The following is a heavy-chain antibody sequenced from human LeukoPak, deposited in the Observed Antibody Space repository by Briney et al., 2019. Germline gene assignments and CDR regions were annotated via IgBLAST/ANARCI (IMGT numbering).Heavy chain of an antibody. J-gene: IGHJ6*02. V-gene: IGHV3-64*01. CDR1: GFTFSSYA. Sequence: PGGSLRLSCAASGFTFSSYAMHWVRQAPGKGLEYVSAISSNGGSTYYANSVKGRFTISRDNSKNTLYLQMGSLRAEDMAVYYCARDDCSGGSCYYRYYYYYGMDVWGQGTTVTVSS. D-gene: IGHD2-15*01. CDR2: ISSNGGST. CDR3: ARDDCSGGSCYYRYYYYYGMDV.